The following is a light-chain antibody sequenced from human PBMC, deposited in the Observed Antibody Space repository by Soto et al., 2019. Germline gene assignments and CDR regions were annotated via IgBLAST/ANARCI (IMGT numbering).Light chain of an antibody. CDR1: QSVRSSY. V-gene: IGKV3-20*01. J-gene: IGKJ1*01. CDR3: RQYALTPWT. CDR2: GAS. Sequence: LSGVASQSVRSSYLAWYQQKPGQAPRLFIYGASSRATGIPDRFSGSGSGTDFRLTFGVLEPQEFAVSHFRQYALTPWTSGQGTKVDIK.